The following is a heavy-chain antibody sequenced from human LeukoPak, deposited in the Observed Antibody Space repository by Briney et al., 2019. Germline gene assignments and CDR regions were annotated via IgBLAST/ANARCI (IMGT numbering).Heavy chain of an antibody. Sequence: ASVKVSCKASGYTFTSYVISWVRQAPGQGLEWMGWISAYNGNTNYAQKLQGRVTMTTDTSTSTDYMELRSVRSDDTAVYYCAREIVVVPAAKNWFDPWGQGTLVTVSS. J-gene: IGHJ5*02. D-gene: IGHD2-2*01. CDR1: GYTFTSYV. CDR3: AREIVVVPAAKNWFDP. V-gene: IGHV1-18*01. CDR2: ISAYNGNT.